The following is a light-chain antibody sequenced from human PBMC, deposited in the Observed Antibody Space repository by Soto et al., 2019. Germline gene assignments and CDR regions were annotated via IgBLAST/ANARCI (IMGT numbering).Light chain of an antibody. Sequence: QSVLTQPPSASATPGQRVTISCSGSSSNIGSNYVYWYQQFPGTAPKLLVHRNNRRPSGVPDRFSGSKSGTSASLAISGLRSEDEADYYCAAWDDSLSSHVFGTGTKVTVL. CDR1: SSNIGSNY. J-gene: IGLJ1*01. CDR2: RNN. V-gene: IGLV1-47*01. CDR3: AAWDDSLSSHV.